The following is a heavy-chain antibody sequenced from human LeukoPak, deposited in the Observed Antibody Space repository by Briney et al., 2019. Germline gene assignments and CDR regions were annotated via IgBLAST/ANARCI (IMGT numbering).Heavy chain of an antibody. Sequence: ASVKVSCKASGYTFTGYYMHWVRQAPGQGLEWMGWINPNSGGTNYAQKFQGRVTMTRDTSISTAYMELSRLRSGDTAVYYCAREIIGSPANFDYWGQGTLVTVSS. CDR1: GYTFTGYY. J-gene: IGHJ4*02. CDR3: AREIIGSPANFDY. V-gene: IGHV1-2*02. D-gene: IGHD2-2*01. CDR2: INPNSGGT.